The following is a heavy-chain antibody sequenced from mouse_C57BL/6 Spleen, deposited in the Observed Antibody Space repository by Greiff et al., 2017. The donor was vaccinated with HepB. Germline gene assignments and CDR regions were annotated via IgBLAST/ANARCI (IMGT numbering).Heavy chain of an antibody. D-gene: IGHD1-1*01. CDR1: GYTFTEYT. V-gene: IGHV1-62-2*01. CDR3: ARHEDRATTVVATHYFDY. J-gene: IGHJ2*01. Sequence: VQLQQSGAELVKPGASVKLSCKASGYTFTEYTIHWVKQRSGQGLEWIGWFYPGSGSIKYNEKFKDKATLTADKSSSTDYMELSRLTSEDSAVYFCARHEDRATTVVATHYFDYWGQGTTLTVSS. CDR2: FYPGSGSI.